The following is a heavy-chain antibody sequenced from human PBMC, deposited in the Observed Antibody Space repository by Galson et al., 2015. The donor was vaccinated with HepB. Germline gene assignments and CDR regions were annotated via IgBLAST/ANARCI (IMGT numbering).Heavy chain of an antibody. J-gene: IGHJ4*02. CDR1: GYKFTDNG. Sequence: SVKVSCKASGYKFTDNGISWVRQGPGQGLEWMGMINPSSGSPTYAQKFQGRVTMTRDTSTSTVYMELSSLRSEDTAVYFCVREGLMVANDYWGQGTLVTVSS. CDR2: INPSSGSP. CDR3: VREGLMVANDY. V-gene: IGHV1-46*01. D-gene: IGHD3-10*01.